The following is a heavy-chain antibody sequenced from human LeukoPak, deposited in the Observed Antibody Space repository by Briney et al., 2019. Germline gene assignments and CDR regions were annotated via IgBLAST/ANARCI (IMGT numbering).Heavy chain of an antibody. V-gene: IGHV1-69*05. J-gene: IGHJ4*02. CDR1: GGTFSSYA. Sequence: VASVKVSCKASGGTFSSYAISWVRQAPGQGLEWMGGIIPIFGTANYAQKFQGRVTITTDESTSTAYMELSSLRSEDTAVYYCAIPARYSSGWYDLGSFDYWGQGTLVTVSS. D-gene: IGHD6-19*01. CDR3: AIPARYSSGWYDLGSFDY. CDR2: IIPIFGTA.